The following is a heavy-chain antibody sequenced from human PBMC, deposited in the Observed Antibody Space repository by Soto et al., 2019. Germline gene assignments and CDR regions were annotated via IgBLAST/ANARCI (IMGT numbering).Heavy chain of an antibody. CDR3: ARRSSTMVRGVKYNWFDP. Sequence: SETLSLTCAVSSGSISSSNWWSWVRQPPGKGLEWIGEIYHSGSTNYNPSLKSRVTISVDKSKNQFSLKLSSVTAADTAVYYWARRSSTMVRGVKYNWFDPWGQGTLVTVSS. J-gene: IGHJ5*02. CDR2: IYHSGST. D-gene: IGHD3-10*01. CDR1: SGSISSSNW. V-gene: IGHV4-4*02.